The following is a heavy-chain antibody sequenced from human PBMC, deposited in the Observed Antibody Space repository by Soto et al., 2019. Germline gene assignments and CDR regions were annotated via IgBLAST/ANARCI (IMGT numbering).Heavy chain of an antibody. CDR2: IKQDGSEK. Sequence: GGSLRLSCAASGFTFSSYWMSWVRQAPGKGLEWVANIKQDGSEKYYVDSVKGRFTISRDNAKNSLYLQMNSLRAEDTAVYYCARDALYYDSSGYYYYYYGMDVWGQGTTVTVSS. CDR1: GFTFSSYW. J-gene: IGHJ6*02. V-gene: IGHV3-7*01. D-gene: IGHD3-22*01. CDR3: ARDALYYDSSGYYYYYYGMDV.